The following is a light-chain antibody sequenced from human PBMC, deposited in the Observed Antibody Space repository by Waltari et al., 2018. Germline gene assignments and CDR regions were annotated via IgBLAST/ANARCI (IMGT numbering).Light chain of an antibody. J-gene: IGLJ2*01. CDR3: QTWDSSLVV. CDR1: NLGTKS. CDR2: ARD. Sequence: SYDLTQPPPVSVSPGQTVTISCSGHNLGTKSVSWYQQKAGQAPLLVVYARDRRPSGIPERFSGSNSDTTATLTISGTQAIDEADYYCQTWDSSLVVFGGGTKLTVL. V-gene: IGLV3-1*01.